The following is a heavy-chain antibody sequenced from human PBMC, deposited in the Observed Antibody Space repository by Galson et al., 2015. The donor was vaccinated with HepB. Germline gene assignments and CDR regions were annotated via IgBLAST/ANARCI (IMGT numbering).Heavy chain of an antibody. CDR2: IWYDGSNK. J-gene: IGHJ5*02. V-gene: IGHV3-33*01. CDR1: GFTFSSYG. CDR3: ARDGGYCSSTSCYPYNWFDP. D-gene: IGHD2-2*01. Sequence: SLRLSCAASGFTFSSYGMHWVRQAPGKGLEWVAVIWYDGSNKYYADSVKGRFTISRDNSKNTLYLQMNSLRAEDTAVYYCARDGGYCSSTSCYPYNWFDPWGQGTLVTVSS.